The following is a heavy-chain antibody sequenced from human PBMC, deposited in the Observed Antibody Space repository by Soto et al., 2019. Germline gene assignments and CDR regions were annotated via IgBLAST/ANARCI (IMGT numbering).Heavy chain of an antibody. D-gene: IGHD3-10*01. CDR1: GGSISSGGYY. Sequence: SETPSLTCTVSGGSISSGGYYWSWIRQHPGKGLEWIGYIYYSGSTYYNPSLKSRVTISVDTSKNQFSLKLSSVTAADTAVYYCARASTMGRGVMAPYYYYGMAFWGQGTTVTVSS. CDR3: ARASTMGRGVMAPYYYYGMAF. V-gene: IGHV4-31*03. J-gene: IGHJ6*02. CDR2: IYYSGST.